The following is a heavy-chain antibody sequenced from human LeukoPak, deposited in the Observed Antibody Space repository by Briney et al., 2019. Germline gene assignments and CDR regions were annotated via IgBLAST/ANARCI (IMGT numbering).Heavy chain of an antibody. CDR3: ARLTRLSTSPDRYYLDY. Sequence: SETLSLTCTVSGDSISSYYWSWIRQPPGKGLEWIGYIYTSGGTNYIPSLKGRVTISIDTSKNQFSLKLSSVTAADSAVYYCARLTRLSTSPDRYYLDYWGQGTLVAVSS. J-gene: IGHJ4*02. CDR2: IYTSGGT. D-gene: IGHD6-6*01. V-gene: IGHV4-4*09. CDR1: GDSISSYY.